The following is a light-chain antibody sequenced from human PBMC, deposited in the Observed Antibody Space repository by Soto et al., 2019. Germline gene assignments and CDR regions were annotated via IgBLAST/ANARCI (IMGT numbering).Light chain of an antibody. CDR3: QQGXTWPLT. Sequence: EIVLTQSPATLSLSPGERATLSCGASQSXSSYLAWYQQKPGQXXSLLIYDASNRATGIXARFSGSGSGTDFTLTISSLXPEXFAVYYCQQGXTWPLTFGGGTKVEIK. CDR1: QSXSSY. V-gene: IGKV3-11*01. CDR2: DAS. J-gene: IGKJ4*01.